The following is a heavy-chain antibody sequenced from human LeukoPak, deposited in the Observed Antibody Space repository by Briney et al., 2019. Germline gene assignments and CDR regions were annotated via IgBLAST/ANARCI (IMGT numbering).Heavy chain of an antibody. V-gene: IGHV1-46*01. CDR2: INPSGGST. D-gene: IGHD6-13*01. Sequence: ASVKVSCKASGYTFTSYYMHWVRQAPGQGLEWMGIINPSGGSTSYAQKFQGRVTMTRDTSKNQFSLKLSSVTAADTAVYYCARDGSSWYVYFDYWGQGTLVTVSS. CDR1: GYTFTSYY. CDR3: ARDGSSWYVYFDY. J-gene: IGHJ4*02.